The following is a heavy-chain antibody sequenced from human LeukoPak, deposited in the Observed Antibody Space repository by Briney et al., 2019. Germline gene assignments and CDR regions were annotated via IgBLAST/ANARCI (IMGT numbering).Heavy chain of an antibody. CDR1: GYTLTELS. D-gene: IGHD3-10*01. J-gene: IGHJ4*02. Sequence: VSVKVSCKVSGYTLTELSMHWVRQAPGKGLEWMGGFDPEDGETIYAQKFQGRVTMTEDTSTDTAYMELSSLRSEDTAVYYCATVMVTMVRGVMNGFDYWGQGTLVTVSS. CDR2: FDPEDGET. CDR3: ATVMVTMVRGVMNGFDY. V-gene: IGHV1-24*01.